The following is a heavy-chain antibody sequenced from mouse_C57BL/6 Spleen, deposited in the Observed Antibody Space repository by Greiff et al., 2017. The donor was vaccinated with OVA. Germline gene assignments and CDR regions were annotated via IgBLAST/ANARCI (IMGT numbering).Heavy chain of an antibody. CDR2: IYPGDGDT. D-gene: IGHD1-1*02. CDR3: AYGRVSYYYAMDY. CDR1: GYTFTSYW. J-gene: IGHJ4*01. V-gene: IGHV1-82*01. Sequence: VQLQESGAELAKPGASVKLSCKASGYTFTSYWMHWVKQRPGKGLEWIGRIYPGDGDTNYNGKFKGKATLTADKSSSTAYMQLSSLTSEDSAVYFCAYGRVSYYYAMDYWGQGTSVTVSS.